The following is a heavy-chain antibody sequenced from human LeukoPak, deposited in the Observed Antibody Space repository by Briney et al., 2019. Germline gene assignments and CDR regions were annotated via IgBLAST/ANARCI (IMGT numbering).Heavy chain of an antibody. CDR2: IYTSGST. Sequence: PSETLSLTCTVSGGSISSYYWSWIRQPAGKGLEGIGRIYTSGSTNYNPSLKSRVTISVDKSKNQFSLKLSSVTAADTAVYYCAGRKYYYDSSGYYPGGINYYYYMDVWGKGTTVTVSS. J-gene: IGHJ6*03. CDR3: AGRKYYYDSSGYYPGGINYYYYMDV. D-gene: IGHD3-22*01. V-gene: IGHV4-4*07. CDR1: GGSISSYY.